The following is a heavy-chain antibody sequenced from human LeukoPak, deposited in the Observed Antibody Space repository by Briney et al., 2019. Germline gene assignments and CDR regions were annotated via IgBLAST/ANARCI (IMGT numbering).Heavy chain of an antibody. CDR2: ISITSNTI. J-gene: IGHJ5*01. Sequence: PGGSLRLSCAASGFSFRDYEMNWVRQAPGRGLEWVSYISITSNTIHYADSVKGRFTISRGNTKNSLHLQMTRLRADDTAVHYCARGALDAYDSCGQGTPVTVSS. V-gene: IGHV3-48*03. D-gene: IGHD5-24*01. CDR3: ARGALDAYDS. CDR1: GFSFRDYE.